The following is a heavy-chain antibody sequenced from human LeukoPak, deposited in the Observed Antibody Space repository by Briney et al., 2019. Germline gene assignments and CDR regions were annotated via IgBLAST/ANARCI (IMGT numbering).Heavy chain of an antibody. J-gene: IGHJ6*02. V-gene: IGHV3-23*01. D-gene: IGHD3-9*01. Sequence: GGSLRPSCAASGFSFSSYAMSWVRQAPGKGLEWVSTISSRSGSTSYADSVKGRFSISRDNSKNTLYLQMNSLRAEDTAVYYCTRDKYYDILTGYSQAYYYYGMDVWGQGTTVTVSS. CDR2: ISSRSGST. CDR1: GFSFSSYA. CDR3: TRDKYYDILTGYSQAYYYYGMDV.